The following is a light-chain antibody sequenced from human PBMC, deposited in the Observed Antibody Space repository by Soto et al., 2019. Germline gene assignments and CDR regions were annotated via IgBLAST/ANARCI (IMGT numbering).Light chain of an antibody. V-gene: IGKV3-11*01. CDR1: QSVNNY. CDR2: DAS. CDR3: QQRSNWPPT. J-gene: IGKJ5*01. Sequence: EIVLTQSPATLSLSPGERATLSCRASQSVNNYLAWYQQKPGQAPRLLIYDASNRATGIPARFSGSGSGADFTLAISSLEPEDFAVYYCQQRSNWPPTFGQGTRLDIK.